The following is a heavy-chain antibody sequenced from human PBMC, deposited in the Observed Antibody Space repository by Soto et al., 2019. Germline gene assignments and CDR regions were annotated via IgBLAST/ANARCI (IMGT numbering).Heavy chain of an antibody. Sequence: DVHLVESGGGLIQPGGSLRLSCAAPGFTVSSNYMKWVRQAPGKGLEWVSVIFSTYSTYYADSVKGRFTISRDNSKNTLYLQMNSLRAEDTAMYYCARGPQSGDTPMVRSYFDYWGQGTLVTVSS. CDR1: GFTVSSNY. D-gene: IGHD5-18*01. J-gene: IGHJ4*02. CDR3: ARGPQSGDTPMVRSYFDY. V-gene: IGHV3-53*01. CDR2: IFSTYST.